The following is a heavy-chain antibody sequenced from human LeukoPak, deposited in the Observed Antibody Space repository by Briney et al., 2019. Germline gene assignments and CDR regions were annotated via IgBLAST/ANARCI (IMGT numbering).Heavy chain of an antibody. Sequence: GGSLRLSCAASGFTFSSYSMNWVRQAPGKGLEWVSYISSSRSDIYYADSEKGRFTISRDNAKNSLYMLIYIPRAEDTACYYFASIYCSGGSCYSRGDYWGRGTMATVSS. CDR2: ISSSRSDI. CDR1: GFTFSSYS. J-gene: IGHJ4*02. CDR3: ASIYCSGGSCYSRGDY. D-gene: IGHD2-15*01. V-gene: IGHV3-21*01.